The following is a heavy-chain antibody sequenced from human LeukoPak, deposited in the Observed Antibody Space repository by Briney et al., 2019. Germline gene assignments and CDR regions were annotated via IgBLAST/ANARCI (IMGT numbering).Heavy chain of an antibody. CDR3: ARDNSVRDGAWWFNP. CDR1: GGTFSSYA. J-gene: IGHJ5*02. D-gene: IGHD5-24*01. CDR2: IIPIFGTA. Sequence: SVKVSCKASGGTFSSYAISWVRQAPGQGLEWMGGIIPIFGTANYAQKFQGRVTITADKSTSTAYMELSSLRSEDTAVYYCARDNSVRDGAWWFNPWGQGTLVTVSS. V-gene: IGHV1-69*06.